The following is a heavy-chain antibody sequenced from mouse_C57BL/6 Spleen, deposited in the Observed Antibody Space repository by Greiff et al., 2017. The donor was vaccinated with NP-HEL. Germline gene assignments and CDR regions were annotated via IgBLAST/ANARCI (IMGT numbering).Heavy chain of an antibody. V-gene: IGHV1-42*01. CDR1: GYSFTGYY. J-gene: IGHJ1*03. D-gene: IGHD1-1*01. Sequence: VQLQQSGPELVKPGASVKISCKASGYSFTGYYMNWVKQSPEKSLEWIGEINPSTGGTTYNQKFKAKATLTVDKSSSTAYMQLKSLTSEDSAVYYCARKGSSYARYFDVWGTGTTVTVSS. CDR3: ARKGSSYARYFDV. CDR2: INPSTGGT.